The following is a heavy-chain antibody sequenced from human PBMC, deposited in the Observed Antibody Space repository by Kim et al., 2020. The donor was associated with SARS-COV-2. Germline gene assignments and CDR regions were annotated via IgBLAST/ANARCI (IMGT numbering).Heavy chain of an antibody. CDR1: GYTFTSYA. CDR3: ATLPRYYYDSSGYNEFYYYGMDV. Sequence: ASVKVSCKASGYTFTSYAMNWVRQAPGQGLEWMGWINTNTGNPMYAQGFTGRFVFSLDTSVSTAYLQISSLKAEDTAVYYCATLPRYYYDSSGYNEFYYYGMDVWGQGTTVTVSS. J-gene: IGHJ6*02. V-gene: IGHV7-4-1*02. D-gene: IGHD3-22*01. CDR2: INTNTGNP.